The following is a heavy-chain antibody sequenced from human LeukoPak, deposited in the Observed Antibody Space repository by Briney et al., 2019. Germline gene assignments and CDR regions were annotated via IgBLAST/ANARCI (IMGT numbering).Heavy chain of an antibody. D-gene: IGHD4-11*01. J-gene: IGHJ4*02. CDR2: ISYDGSNK. CDR3: DPHDSASHF. CDR1: GFTFSSDG. V-gene: IGHV3-30*03. Sequence: GGSLRLSCAASGFTFSSDGMHWVRQAPGKGLEWVAVISYDGSNKYYADSVKGRFTISRDNSKNTLYLQMNSLRAEDTAVYYCDPHDSASHFWGQGTLVTVSS.